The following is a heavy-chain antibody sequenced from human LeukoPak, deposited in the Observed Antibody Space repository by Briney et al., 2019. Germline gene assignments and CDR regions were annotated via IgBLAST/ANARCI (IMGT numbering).Heavy chain of an antibody. J-gene: IGHJ4*02. Sequence: PSETLSLTCTVSGGSISSYYWSWIRQPPGKGLEWIGYIYYSGSTNYNPSLKSRVTISVDTSKNQFSLKLSSVTAADTAVYYCARGQVHYDFWSGYTYDLFDYWGQGTLVTVSS. CDR1: GGSISSYY. V-gene: IGHV4-59*12. CDR2: IYYSGST. D-gene: IGHD3-3*01. CDR3: ARGQVHYDFWSGYTYDLFDY.